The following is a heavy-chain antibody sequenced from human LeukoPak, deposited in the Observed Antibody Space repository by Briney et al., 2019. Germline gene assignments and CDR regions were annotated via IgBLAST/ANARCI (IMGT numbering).Heavy chain of an antibody. CDR1: GGSMSSSY. J-gene: IGHJ4*02. V-gene: IGHV4-4*07. CDR3: ARDFGS. CDR2: IYTSGST. Sequence: SETLSLTCTVPGGSMSSSYWNWIRQPAGRGLEWIGRIYTSGSTNYSPSLNSRVTMSVDTSKNQFSLKLSSVTAADTAVYYCARDFGSWGQGTLVTVSS.